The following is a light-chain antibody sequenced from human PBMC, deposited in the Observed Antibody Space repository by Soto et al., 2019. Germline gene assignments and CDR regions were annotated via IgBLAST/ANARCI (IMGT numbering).Light chain of an antibody. CDR3: QQYNNWPT. CDR1: QSVSSSS. CDR2: TAS. Sequence: EIVVTQSPGTLSLSPGERATLSCRASQSVSSSSLAWYQQKPGXAPXLLIHTASTLHGGVPSRFSGSGSGTEFTLTISSLQSEDFAVYYCQQYNNWPTFGQGTKVDIK. J-gene: IGKJ1*01. V-gene: IGKV3-15*01.